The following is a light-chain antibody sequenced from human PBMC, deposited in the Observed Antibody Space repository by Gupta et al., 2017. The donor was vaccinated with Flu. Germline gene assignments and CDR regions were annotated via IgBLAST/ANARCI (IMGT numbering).Light chain of an antibody. CDR1: QDIRND. CDR3: RQYNTYPWT. J-gene: IGKJ1*01. CDR2: GAS. Sequence: DIQMTQSPTSLSASVGDRVTITCRASQDIRNDLGWYQQKPGKAPKRLIYGASSLQSGVPSRFSGSGSETEFTLTISSLQPEDYATYYCRQYNTYPWTFGQGTKVEIK. V-gene: IGKV1-17*01.